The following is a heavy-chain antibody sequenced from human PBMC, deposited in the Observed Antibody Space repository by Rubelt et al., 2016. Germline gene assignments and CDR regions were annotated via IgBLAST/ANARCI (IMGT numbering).Heavy chain of an antibody. J-gene: IGHJ4*02. CDR1: GGSFSGYY. D-gene: IGHD3-10*01. CDR2: INHSGTT. Sequence: QVQLQQWGAGLLKPSETLSLTCAVYGGSFSGYYWSWIRQPPGKGLEWIGDINHSGTTNYNPSLKSRVTVTMDTSQRQFSLKLSSVTGADTAVYYCARGLLWLGELLPRYFDHWGQGGLVTVSS. V-gene: IGHV4-34*01. CDR3: ARGLLWLGELLPRYFDH.